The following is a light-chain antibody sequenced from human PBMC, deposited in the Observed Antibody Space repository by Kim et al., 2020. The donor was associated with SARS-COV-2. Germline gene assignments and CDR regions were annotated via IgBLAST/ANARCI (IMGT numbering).Light chain of an antibody. J-gene: IGKJ1*01. CDR1: QGINNY. Sequence: ASVGDRATITCRASQGINNYLAWYQQKPGKVPKLLIYSASTLQSGVPSRFSGSGSGTDFTLVISSLQPEDVATYYCQKYSSGPRTFGQGTKVEIK. CDR3: QKYSSGPRT. V-gene: IGKV1-27*01. CDR2: SAS.